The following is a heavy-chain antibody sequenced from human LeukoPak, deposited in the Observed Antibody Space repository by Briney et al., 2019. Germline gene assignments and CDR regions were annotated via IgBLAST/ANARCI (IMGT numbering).Heavy chain of an antibody. J-gene: IGHJ4*02. CDR3: ARVSKWFGELLNY. CDR1: GYTFTSYA. CDR2: INAGNGDT. V-gene: IGHV1-3*01. D-gene: IGHD3-10*01. Sequence: ASVKVSCKASGYTFTSYAMHWVRQAPGQRLEWMGWINAGNGDTKYSQKFQGRVTITRDTSARTAYMELSSLRSEDTAVYYCARVSKWFGELLNYWGQGTLVTVSS.